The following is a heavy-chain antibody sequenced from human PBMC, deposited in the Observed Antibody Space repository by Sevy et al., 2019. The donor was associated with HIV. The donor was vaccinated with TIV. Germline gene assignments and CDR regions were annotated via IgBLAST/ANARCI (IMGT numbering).Heavy chain of an antibody. J-gene: IGHJ3*02. D-gene: IGHD5-18*01. V-gene: IGHV3-66*02. CDR1: GFTVSDNY. CDR3: AGRVTSDSIDI. CDR2: IYSGGST. Sequence: GGSLRLSCAASGFTVSDNYMSWVRQAPGKGLEWVSLIYSGGSTYYADSVKGRFTISRDNSKNTLYLKMDSLRAEDTAVYYCAGRVTSDSIDIWGQGTMVTVSS.